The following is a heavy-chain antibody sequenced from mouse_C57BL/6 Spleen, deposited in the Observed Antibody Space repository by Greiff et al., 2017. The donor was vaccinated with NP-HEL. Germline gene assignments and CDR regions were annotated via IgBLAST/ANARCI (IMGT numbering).Heavy chain of an antibody. Sequence: VQLQQPGAELVMPGASVKLSCKASGYTFTSYWMHWVKQRPGQGLEWIGEIDPSDSYTNYNQKFKGKSTLTVDKSSSTAYMQLSSLTSEDSAVYYCARRGIYDGYYNYAMDYWGQGTSVTVSS. CDR3: ARRGIYDGYYNYAMDY. V-gene: IGHV1-69*01. CDR2: IDPSDSYT. D-gene: IGHD2-3*01. J-gene: IGHJ4*01. CDR1: GYTFTSYW.